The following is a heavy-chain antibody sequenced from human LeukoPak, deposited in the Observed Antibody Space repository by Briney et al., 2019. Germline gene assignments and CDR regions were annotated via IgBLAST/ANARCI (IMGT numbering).Heavy chain of an antibody. Sequence: PGGSLRLSCAASGFTFSRYWMSWVRQAPGRGLEWVANIKGDGSEKKYVDSVKGRFTISRDNAKISVYLHMNSLRAEDTAVYYCARHLFTAPFDIWGQGTMVTVSS. D-gene: IGHD3-16*01. CDR2: IKGDGSEK. J-gene: IGHJ3*02. CDR1: GFTFSRYW. V-gene: IGHV3-7*01. CDR3: ARHLFTAPFDI.